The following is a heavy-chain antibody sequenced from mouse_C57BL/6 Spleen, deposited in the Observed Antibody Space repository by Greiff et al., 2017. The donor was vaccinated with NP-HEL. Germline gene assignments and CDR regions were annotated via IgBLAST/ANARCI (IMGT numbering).Heavy chain of an antibody. CDR3: ARDRDNYFDY. J-gene: IGHJ2*01. V-gene: IGHV5-16*01. CDR1: GFTFSDYY. CDR2: INYDGSST. Sequence: EVKLMESEGGLVQPGSSMKLSCTASGFTFSDYYMAWVRQVPEKGLEWVANINYDGSSTYYLDSLKSRFIISRDNAKNLLYLQMSSLKSEDTATYYCARDRDNYFDYWGQGTTLTVSS. D-gene: IGHD3-1*01.